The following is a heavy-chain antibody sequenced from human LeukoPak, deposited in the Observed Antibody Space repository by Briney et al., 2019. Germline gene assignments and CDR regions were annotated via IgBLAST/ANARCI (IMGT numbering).Heavy chain of an antibody. CDR2: IGPTGTDR. CDR3: ATETLGRHHDY. J-gene: IGHJ4*02. Sequence: KTGGSLRLSCAASGFTFSSCGFNWVRQAPGKGLEWVSSIGPTGTDRYYADSVRGRFTISRDNAKNSMYLQMDSLRDEDTAVYYCATETLGRHHDYWGQGTLLTVSS. V-gene: IGHV3-21*01. CDR1: GFTFSSCG.